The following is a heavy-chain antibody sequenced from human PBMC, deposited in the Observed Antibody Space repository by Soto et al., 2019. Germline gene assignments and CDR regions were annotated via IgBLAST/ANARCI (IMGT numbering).Heavy chain of an antibody. CDR1: GFTFSSYA. D-gene: IGHD2-15*01. CDR3: AKDLEDCSGGSCYPPYGMDV. CDR2: ISGSGGST. Sequence: EVQLLESGGGLVQPGGSLRLSCAASGFTFSSYAMSWVRQAPGKGLEWVSAISGSGGSTYYADSVKGRFTISRDNSKNTLYLQMNSLRGEDTAVYYCAKDLEDCSGGSCYPPYGMDVWGQGTTVTVSS. V-gene: IGHV3-23*01. J-gene: IGHJ6*02.